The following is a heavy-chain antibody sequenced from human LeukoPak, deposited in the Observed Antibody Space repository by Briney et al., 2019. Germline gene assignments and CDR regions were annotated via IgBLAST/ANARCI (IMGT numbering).Heavy chain of an antibody. J-gene: IGHJ4*02. V-gene: IGHV4-4*07. D-gene: IGHD3-22*01. CDR3: ASSYYDSSWYYFDY. CDR1: GGSISSYY. CDR2: IYTSGST. Sequence: SETLSLTCTVSGGSISSYYWSWIRQPAGKGLEWIGRIYTSGSTNYNPSLKSRVTMSVDTPKNQFSLKLSSVTAADTAVYYCASSYYDSSWYYFDYWGQGTLVTVSS.